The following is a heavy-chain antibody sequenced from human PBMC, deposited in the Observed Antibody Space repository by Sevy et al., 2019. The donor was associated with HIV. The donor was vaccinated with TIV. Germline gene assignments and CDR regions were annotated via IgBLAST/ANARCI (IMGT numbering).Heavy chain of an antibody. V-gene: IGHV3-74*01. CDR3: AREGDTVLVPTAVDAFDF. D-gene: IGHD2-2*01. CDR2: IKTDGSNR. Sequence: GGSLRLSCAASGFTFSNYWMHWVRQAPGKGLVWVSRIKTDGSNRDSADSVKGRFFISRDNAKNLLYLQMNSLRAEDTAVLYCAREGDTVLVPTAVDAFDFWGQGTMVTVSS. J-gene: IGHJ3*01. CDR1: GFTFSNYW.